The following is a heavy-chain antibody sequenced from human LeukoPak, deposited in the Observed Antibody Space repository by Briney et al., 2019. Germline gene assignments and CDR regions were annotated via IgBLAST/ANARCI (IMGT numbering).Heavy chain of an antibody. CDR1: GFTFSHYG. CDR2: INRDGSST. D-gene: IGHD5-18*01. Sequence: GGSLRLSCEASGFTFSHYGMHWVRQAPGKGLVWVSRINRDGSSTTHADSVKGRFTISRDNAKSTLYLQMNSLRAEDTAVYYCARGGGYSYGYVDYWGQGTLVTVSS. J-gene: IGHJ4*02. CDR3: ARGGGYSYGYVDY. V-gene: IGHV3-74*01.